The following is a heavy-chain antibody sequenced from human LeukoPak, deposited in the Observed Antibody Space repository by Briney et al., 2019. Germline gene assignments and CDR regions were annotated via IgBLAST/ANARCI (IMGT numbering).Heavy chain of an antibody. CDR2: ISSSSSYT. CDR3: AREAPYGSLTFDY. CDR1: GFTFSDYY. J-gene: IGHJ4*02. V-gene: IGHV3-11*05. Sequence: GGSLRLSCAASGFTFSDYYMSWIRQAPGKGLEWVSYISSSSSYTNYADSVKGRFTISRDNAKNSLYLQMNSLRAEDTAVYYCAREAPYGSLTFDYWGQGTLVTVSS. D-gene: IGHD3-10*01.